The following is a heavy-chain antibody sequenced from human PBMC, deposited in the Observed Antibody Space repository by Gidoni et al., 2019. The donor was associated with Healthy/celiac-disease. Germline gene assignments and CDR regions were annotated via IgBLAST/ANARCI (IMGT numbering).Heavy chain of an antibody. V-gene: IGHV3-15*01. D-gene: IGHD4-17*01. CDR2: IKSKTDGGTT. CDR1: GFTFSNAC. J-gene: IGHJ4*02. Sequence: EVQLVEYGGGLVKPGGYRRVSCAASGFTFSNACMSWVRQAPGKGLEWVGRIKSKTDGGTTDYAAPVKGRFTISRDDSKNTLYLQMNSLKTEDTAVYYCTTGWYGDYTFDYWGQGTLVTVSS. CDR3: TTGWYGDYTFDY.